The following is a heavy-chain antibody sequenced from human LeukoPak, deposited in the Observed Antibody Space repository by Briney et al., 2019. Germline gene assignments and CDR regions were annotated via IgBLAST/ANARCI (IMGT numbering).Heavy chain of an antibody. CDR1: GYSISSGYY. Sequence: SETLSLTCAVSGYSISSGYYWGWIRQPPGKGLEWIGSIYHSGSTYYNPSLKSRVTISVDTSKNQFSLKLSSVTAADTAVYYCARCAPAFGDYYDSALSDPWGQGTLVTVSS. D-gene: IGHD3-22*01. V-gene: IGHV4-38-2*01. J-gene: IGHJ5*02. CDR3: ARCAPAFGDYYDSALSDP. CDR2: IYHSGST.